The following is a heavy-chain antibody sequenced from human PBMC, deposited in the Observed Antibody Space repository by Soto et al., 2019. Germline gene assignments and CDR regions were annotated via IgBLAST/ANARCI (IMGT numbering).Heavy chain of an antibody. CDR3: ARGFGYSYGYWYYYGMDV. D-gene: IGHD5-18*01. V-gene: IGHV4-34*01. J-gene: IGHJ6*02. Sequence: SETLSLTCAVYGGSFSGYYLSWIRQPPGKGLEWIGEINHSGSTNYNPSLKSRVTISVDTSKNQFSLKLSSVTAADTAVYYCARGFGYSYGYWYYYGMDVWGQGTTVTVSS. CDR2: INHSGST. CDR1: GGSFSGYY.